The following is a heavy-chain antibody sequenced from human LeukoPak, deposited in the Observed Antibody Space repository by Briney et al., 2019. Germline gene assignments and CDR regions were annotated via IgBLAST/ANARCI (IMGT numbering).Heavy chain of an antibody. CDR1: GGSISSYY. D-gene: IGHD1-1*01. Sequence: PSETLSLTCSVSGGSISSYYWSWIRQPPGKGLEWIGYIYYNGITNYNPSLKSRVTISVDTSKNQFSLKLTSVTAADTAIYYCARQGNWNLDYWGQGTLVTVSS. V-gene: IGHV4-59*08. CDR2: IYYNGIT. J-gene: IGHJ4*02. CDR3: ARQGNWNLDY.